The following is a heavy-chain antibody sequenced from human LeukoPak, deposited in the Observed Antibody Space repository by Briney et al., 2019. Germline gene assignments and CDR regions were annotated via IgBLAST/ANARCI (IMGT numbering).Heavy chain of an antibody. V-gene: IGHV1-2*04. D-gene: IGHD6-19*01. J-gene: IGHJ6*02. CDR1: GYTFTGYY. CDR3: ARDKRVAGTVDYYYYYYGMDV. CDR2: INPNSGGT. Sequence: ASVKVSCKASGYTFTGYYMHWVRQAPGQGLEWMGWINPNSGGTNYAQKFQGWVTMTRDTSISTAYMELSRLRSDDTAVYYCARDKRVAGTVDYYYYYYGMDVWGQGTTVTVSS.